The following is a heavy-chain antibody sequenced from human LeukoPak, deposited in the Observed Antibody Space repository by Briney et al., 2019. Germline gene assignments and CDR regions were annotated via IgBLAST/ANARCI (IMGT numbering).Heavy chain of an antibody. CDR1: GFTFSSYA. CDR3: ASEDGYNPSGGFDY. V-gene: IGHV3-23*01. J-gene: IGHJ4*02. CDR2: ISGSGGST. Sequence: GGSLRLSCAASGFTFSSYAMSWVRQAPGKGLEWVSAISGSGGSTYYADSVKGRFTISRDNAKNSLYLQMNSLRAEDTAVYYCASEDGYNPSGGFDYWGQGTLVTVSP. D-gene: IGHD5-24*01.